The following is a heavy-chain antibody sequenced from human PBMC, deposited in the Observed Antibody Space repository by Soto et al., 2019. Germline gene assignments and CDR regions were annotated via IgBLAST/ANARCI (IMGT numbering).Heavy chain of an antibody. D-gene: IGHD3-22*01. Sequence: SVKVSCKASGGTFSSYAISWVRQAPGQGLEWMGGIIPIFGTANYAQKFQGRVTITADESTSTDYMELSSLRSEDTAVYYCASNYYDSSGYYYPGYWGQGTLVTVSS. J-gene: IGHJ4*02. CDR1: GGTFSSYA. CDR2: IIPIFGTA. CDR3: ASNYYDSSGYYYPGY. V-gene: IGHV1-69*13.